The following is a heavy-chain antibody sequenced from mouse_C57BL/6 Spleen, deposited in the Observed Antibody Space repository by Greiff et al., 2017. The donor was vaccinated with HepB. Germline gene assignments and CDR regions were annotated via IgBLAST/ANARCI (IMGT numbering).Heavy chain of an antibody. J-gene: IGHJ4*01. CDR1: GFTFTDYY. Sequence: EVHLVESGGGLVQPGGSLSLSCAASGFTFTDYYMSWVRQPPGKALEWLGFIRNKANGYTTEYSASVKGRFTISRDNSQSILYLQMNALRAEDSATYYCARSSLGAMDYWGQGTSVTVSS. CDR2: IRNKANGYTT. D-gene: IGHD3-3*01. V-gene: IGHV7-3*01. CDR3: ARSSLGAMDY.